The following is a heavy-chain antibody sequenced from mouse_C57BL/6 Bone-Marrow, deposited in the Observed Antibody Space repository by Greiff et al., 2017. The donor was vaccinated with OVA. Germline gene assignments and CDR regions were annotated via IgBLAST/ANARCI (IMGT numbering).Heavy chain of an antibody. CDR3: ARYYGSSYPYFDY. CDR1: GYTFTSYC. J-gene: IGHJ2*01. Sequence: QVQLQQPGAELARPGASVKLSCKASGYTFTSYCISWVKQRPGQGLEWIGEIYPRSGNTYYNEKFKGKATLTADKSSSTAYMELRSLTSEDSAVYFCARYYGSSYPYFDYWGQGTTLTVSS. D-gene: IGHD1-1*01. V-gene: IGHV1-81*01. CDR2: IYPRSGNT.